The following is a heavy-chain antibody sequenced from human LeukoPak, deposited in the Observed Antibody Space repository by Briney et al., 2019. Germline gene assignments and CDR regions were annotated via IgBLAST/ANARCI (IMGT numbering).Heavy chain of an antibody. CDR1: GGSISSSSYY. CDR2: IFYTGDT. D-gene: IGHD6-19*01. V-gene: IGHV4-39*01. Sequence: PSETLSLICTVSGGSISSSSYYWVWIRQPPGKGLEWIGGIFYTGDTYYNPSLKSRVTISVDTSKNQFSLKLRSVTAADSAVYYCASPEGYSSVASRPRNDYWGRGDMVTVSS. J-gene: IGHJ4*02. CDR3: ASPEGYSSVASRPRNDY.